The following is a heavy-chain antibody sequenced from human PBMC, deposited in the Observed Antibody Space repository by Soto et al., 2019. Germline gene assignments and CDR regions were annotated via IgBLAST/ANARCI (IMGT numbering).Heavy chain of an antibody. CDR2: LNGSGGST. J-gene: IGHJ4*02. Sequence: AGGSLRLSCAASGFTFSNYAMSWVRQAPGKGLEWVSGLNGSGGSTYYADSVKGRFTISRDNSKNTLYLQMNSLRAEDTAVYYCAKDLGYSNSYFDYWGQGILVTVSS. V-gene: IGHV3-23*01. CDR1: GFTFSNYA. D-gene: IGHD6-6*01. CDR3: AKDLGYSNSYFDY.